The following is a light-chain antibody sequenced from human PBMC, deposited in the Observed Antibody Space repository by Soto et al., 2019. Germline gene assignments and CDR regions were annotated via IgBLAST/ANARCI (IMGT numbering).Light chain of an antibody. CDR3: QQYNNYPYT. CDR1: QNIRSW. V-gene: IGKV1-5*03. Sequence: DIQMTQSPSTLSASVGERVTITCRASQNIRSWLAWYQQKSAKAPKLLIYKATSLESGVPSRFSGSGSGTEFTLTISSLQPDDFATYHCQQYNNYPYTFGQGTKLEIK. CDR2: KAT. J-gene: IGKJ2*01.